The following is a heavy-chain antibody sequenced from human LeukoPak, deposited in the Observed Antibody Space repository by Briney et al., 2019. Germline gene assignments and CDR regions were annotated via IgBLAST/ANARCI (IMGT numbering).Heavy chain of an antibody. Sequence: SETLSLTCTVSGASISNGAYHWGWIRQPPGKGLEWIGSINYSGSTYYNPSLKSRVTISVDTSKNQFSLKLSSVTAADTAVYYCARLTRGVGDFGYWGQGTLVTVSS. CDR1: GASISNGAYH. V-gene: IGHV4-39*01. CDR3: ARLTRGVGDFGY. J-gene: IGHJ4*02. D-gene: IGHD3-10*01. CDR2: INYSGST.